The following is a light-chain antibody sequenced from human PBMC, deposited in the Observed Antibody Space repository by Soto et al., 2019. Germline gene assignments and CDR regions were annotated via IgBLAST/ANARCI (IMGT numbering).Light chain of an antibody. CDR2: SNH. V-gene: IGLV1-44*01. CDR3: ASWDDSLNGPV. CDR1: SSNIGSHT. Sequence: QAVVTQPPSASGTPGQSVAISCSGSSSNIGSHTVHWYQQLPGTAPKLLIYSNHQRPSGVPDRFSGSRSGTSGSLAISGLQSDDEADYYCASWDDSLNGPVFGGGTKVTVL. J-gene: IGLJ3*02.